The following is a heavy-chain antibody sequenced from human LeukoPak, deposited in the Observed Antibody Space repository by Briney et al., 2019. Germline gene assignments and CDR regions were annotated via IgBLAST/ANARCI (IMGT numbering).Heavy chain of an antibody. CDR1: GGSISSYY. V-gene: IGHV4-4*07. Sequence: SETLSLTCIVSGGSISSYYWSWIRQPAGKGLEWIGRIYISGSTNYNPSLKSRVIMSVDTSKNQFSLKLSSVTAAVTAVYYCAREYYDTSGLDYWGQGTLVIVS. CDR2: IYISGST. D-gene: IGHD3-22*01. J-gene: IGHJ4*02. CDR3: AREYYDTSGLDY.